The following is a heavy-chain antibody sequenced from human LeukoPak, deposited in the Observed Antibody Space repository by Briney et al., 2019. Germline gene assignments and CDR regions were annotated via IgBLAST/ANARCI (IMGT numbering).Heavy chain of an antibody. CDR2: ISSSPTSI. J-gene: IGHJ4*02. D-gene: IGHD3-10*01. CDR1: GFSFSIYE. CDR3: ARKGNYGQGFDY. V-gene: IGHV3-48*03. Sequence: GGSLRLSCAASGFSFSIYEMNWVRQAPGKGLEWVSYISSSPTSIYYADSVRGRFTTSRDNAKNSLYLQMNSLRAEDTAVYYCARKGNYGQGFDYWGQGTLVTVSS.